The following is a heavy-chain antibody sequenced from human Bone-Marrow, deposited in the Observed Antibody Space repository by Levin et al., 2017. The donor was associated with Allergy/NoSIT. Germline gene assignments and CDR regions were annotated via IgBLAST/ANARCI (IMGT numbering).Heavy chain of an antibody. CDR3: TTDVSTSCYLCDYYYYGMDV. CDR1: GFTFSNAW. CDR2: IKSKTDGGTT. V-gene: IGHV3-15*01. D-gene: IGHD2-2*01. Sequence: GGSLRLSCAASGFTFSNAWMSWVRQAPGKGLEWVGRIKSKTDGGTTDYAAPVKGRFTISRDDSKNTLYLPMNSLKTEDTAVYYCTTDVSTSCYLCDYYYYGMDVWGQGTTVTVSS. J-gene: IGHJ6*02.